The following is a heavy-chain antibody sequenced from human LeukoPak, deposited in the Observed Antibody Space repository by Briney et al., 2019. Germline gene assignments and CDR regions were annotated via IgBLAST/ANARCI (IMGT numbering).Heavy chain of an antibody. CDR3: ARQNRMVRGVKMSFDY. V-gene: IGHV3-48*01. CDR1: GFTFSSYS. CDR2: ISSSSSTI. J-gene: IGHJ4*02. Sequence: QPGGSLRLSCAASGFTFSSYSMNWVRQAPGKGLEWVSYISSSSSTIYYADSVKGRFAISRDNAKNSLYLQMNSLRAEDTAVYYCARQNRMVRGVKMSFDYWGQGTLVTVSS. D-gene: IGHD3-10*01.